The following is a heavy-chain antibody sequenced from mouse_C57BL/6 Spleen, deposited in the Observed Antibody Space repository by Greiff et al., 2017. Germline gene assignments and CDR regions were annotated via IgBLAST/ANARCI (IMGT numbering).Heavy chain of an antibody. D-gene: IGHD1-1*01. CDR2: ISSGSSTI. J-gene: IGHJ4*01. CDR3: ATSYYGGYAMDY. V-gene: IGHV5-17*01. CDR1: GFTFSDYG. Sequence: EVKLVESGGGLVKPGGSLKLSCAASGFTFSDYGMHWVRQAPEKGLEWVAYISSGSSTIYYADTVKGRFTISRDNAKNTLFLKMPSLRSEDTAIYYCATSYYGGYAMDYWGQGTSVTVSS.